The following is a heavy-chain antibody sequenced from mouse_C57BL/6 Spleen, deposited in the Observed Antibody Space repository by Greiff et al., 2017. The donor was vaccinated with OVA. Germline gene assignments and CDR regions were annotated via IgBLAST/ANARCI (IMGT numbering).Heavy chain of an antibody. V-gene: IGHV1-5*01. D-gene: IGHD3-2*02. J-gene: IGHJ2*01. CDR1: GYTFTSYW. CDR2: IYPGNSDT. CDR3: TRLDSSGYYFDY. Sequence: VQLQQSGTVLARPGASVKMSCKTSGYTFTSYWMHWVKQRPGQGLEWIGAIYPGNSDTSYNQKFKGKAKLTAVTSASTAYMELSSLTNEDSAVYYCTRLDSSGYYFDYWGQGTTLTVSS.